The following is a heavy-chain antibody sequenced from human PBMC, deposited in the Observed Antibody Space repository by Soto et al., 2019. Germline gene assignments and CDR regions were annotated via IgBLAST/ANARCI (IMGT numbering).Heavy chain of an antibody. V-gene: IGHV3-53*01. CDR1: GFTVSSNY. CDR3: AREGSSGYYYYYGMDV. J-gene: IGHJ6*02. CDR2: IDSGGST. D-gene: IGHD6-19*01. Sequence: GGSLRLSCAASGFTVSSNYMSWVRQAPGEGLEWVSVIDSGGSTYYADSVKGRFTISRDNSKNTLYLQMNSLRAEDTAVYYCAREGSSGYYYYYGMDVWGQGTKVTVSS.